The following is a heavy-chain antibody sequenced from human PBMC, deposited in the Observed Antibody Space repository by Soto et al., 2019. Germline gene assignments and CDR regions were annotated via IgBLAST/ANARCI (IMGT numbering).Heavy chain of an antibody. CDR2: ISSSSTI. J-gene: IGHJ6*03. CDR1: GFTFSSYS. D-gene: IGHD2-2*03. Sequence: EVQLVESGGGLVQPGGSLRLSCAASGFTFSSYSMNWVRQAPGKGLEWVSYISSSSTIYYADSVKGRFTISRDNAKNSLYLQMNSLRAEDTAVYYCARVDIVVVPAAMTAYYYYYMDVWGKGTTVTVSS. CDR3: ARVDIVVVPAAMTAYYYYYMDV. V-gene: IGHV3-48*01.